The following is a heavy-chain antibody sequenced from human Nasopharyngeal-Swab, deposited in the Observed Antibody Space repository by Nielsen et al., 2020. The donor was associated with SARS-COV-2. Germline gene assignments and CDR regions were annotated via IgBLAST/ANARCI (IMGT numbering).Heavy chain of an antibody. Sequence: GESLKISCAASGFTFSSYEMNWVRQAPGKGLEWVSYISSSGSTIYYAESVKGRFTISRDNAKNSLYLQMNSLRAEDTAVYYCARGCVLTGPSCYYYGMDVWGQGTTVTVSS. D-gene: IGHD3-9*01. CDR1: GFTFSSYE. CDR2: ISSSGSTI. V-gene: IGHV3-48*03. J-gene: IGHJ6*02. CDR3: ARGCVLTGPSCYYYGMDV.